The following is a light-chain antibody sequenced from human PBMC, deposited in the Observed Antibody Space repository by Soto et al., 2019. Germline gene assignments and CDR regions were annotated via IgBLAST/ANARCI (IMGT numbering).Light chain of an antibody. V-gene: IGLV1-44*01. CDR1: SSNIGSNT. CDR3: AAWDYSLNGVV. J-gene: IGLJ2*01. Sequence: QSVLTQPPSASGTPGQRVTIPCSGSSSNIGSNTVNWYQQLPGTAPKLLIYSNNQRPSGVPDRFSGSKSGTSASLAISGLQSEDEADYYCAAWDYSLNGVVFGGGTKLTVL. CDR2: SNN.